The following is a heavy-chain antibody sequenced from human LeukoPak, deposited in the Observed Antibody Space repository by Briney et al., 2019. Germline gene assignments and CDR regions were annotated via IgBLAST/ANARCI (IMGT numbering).Heavy chain of an antibody. CDR2: INHSGST. Sequence: SETLSLTCAVYGGSFSGYYWSWIRQPPGKGLEWIGEINHSGSTNYNPSLKSRVTISVDTSKNQFSLKVSSVTAADTAVYYCARGDILGIAAARAGYFDYWGQGTPVTVSS. CDR1: GGSFSGYY. CDR3: ARGDILGIAAARAGYFDY. V-gene: IGHV4-34*01. D-gene: IGHD6-13*01. J-gene: IGHJ4*02.